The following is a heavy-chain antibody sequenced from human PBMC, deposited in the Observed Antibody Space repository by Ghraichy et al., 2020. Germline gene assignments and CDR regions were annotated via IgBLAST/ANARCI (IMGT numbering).Heavy chain of an antibody. V-gene: IGHV4-34*01. Sequence: SETLSLTCAVYGGSFSGYYWSWIRQPPGKGLEWIGEINHSGSTNYNPSLKSRVTISVDTSKNQFSLKLSSVPAADPAVYYCARGRYYDVWSGYYRGPDYYDYGMDGWGQGTTVTVSS. CDR3: ARGRYYDVWSGYYRGPDYYDYGMDG. J-gene: IGHJ6*02. CDR1: GGSFSGYY. D-gene: IGHD3-3*01. CDR2: INHSGST.